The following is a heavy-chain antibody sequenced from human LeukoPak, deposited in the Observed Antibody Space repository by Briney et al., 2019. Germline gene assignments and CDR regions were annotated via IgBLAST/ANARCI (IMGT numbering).Heavy chain of an antibody. Sequence: SETLSLTCTVSGGSISSYYWSWIRQPPGKGLEWIGYIYYSGSTNYNPSLKSRVTISVDTSKNQFSLKLSSVTAADTAVYYCASQGELLRYLDYWGQGTLVTVSS. CDR2: IYYSGST. CDR1: GGSISSYY. CDR3: ASQGELLRYLDY. D-gene: IGHD1-26*01. J-gene: IGHJ4*02. V-gene: IGHV4-59*01.